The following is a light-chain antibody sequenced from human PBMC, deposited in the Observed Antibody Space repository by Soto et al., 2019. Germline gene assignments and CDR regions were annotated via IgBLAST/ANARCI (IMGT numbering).Light chain of an antibody. Sequence: QSVLTQPASVSGSPGQSIPISCTGSSSDVGGYNYVSWYQQHAGKAPKLIIYDVNIRPSGVSNRFSGSKSDNTASLTVSGLRAEDEADYYCCSYTSSSNTVLLGGGTKLTVL. V-gene: IGLV2-14*01. CDR2: DVN. CDR3: CSYTSSSNTVL. J-gene: IGLJ2*01. CDR1: SSDVGGYNY.